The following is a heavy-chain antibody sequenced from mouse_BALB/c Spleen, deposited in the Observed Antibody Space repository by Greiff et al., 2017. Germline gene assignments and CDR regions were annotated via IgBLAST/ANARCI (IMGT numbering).Heavy chain of an antibody. CDR3: ARGRYDGLDY. J-gene: IGHJ2*01. CDR2: IYPGNVNT. V-gene: IGHV1S56*01. D-gene: IGHD2-14*01. CDR1: GYTFTSYY. Sequence: VQLQQSGPELVKPGASVRISCKASGYTFTSYYIHWVKQRPGQGLEWIGWIYPGNVNTKYNEKFKGKATLTADKSSSTAYMQLSSLTSEDSAVYFCARGRYDGLDYWGQGTTLTVSS.